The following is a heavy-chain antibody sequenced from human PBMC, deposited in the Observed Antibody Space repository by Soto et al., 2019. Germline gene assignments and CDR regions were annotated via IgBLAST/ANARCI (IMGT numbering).Heavy chain of an antibody. Sequence: QVQLVESVGGLVQPGTSLRLSCAVSGFSFRTYGFHWVRQPPGKGLQWVAVISPKGHSDSVEGRFTISRDNSKDTSYLQMNNLRAEDTAVYYCARDDAFANENAFDLWGQGTMVTVSS. CDR3: ARDDAFANENAFDL. D-gene: IGHD1-1*01. V-gene: IGHV3-33*01. CDR2: ISPK. CDR1: GFSFRTYG. J-gene: IGHJ3*01.